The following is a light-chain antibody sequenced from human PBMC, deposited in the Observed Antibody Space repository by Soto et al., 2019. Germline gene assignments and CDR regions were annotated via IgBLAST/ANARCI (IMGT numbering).Light chain of an antibody. J-gene: IGKJ1*01. CDR1: QSVSSN. Sequence: EIVMTQSPATLSVSPGERATLSCRASQSVSSNLAWYQQKPGQAPRLLIYGASTRATGIPARSGGSGPGTDSTPTISSPQYKDFVLYDCQPENNWPQSFGNGTKVEVK. CDR2: GAS. V-gene: IGKV3-15*01. CDR3: QPENNWPQS.